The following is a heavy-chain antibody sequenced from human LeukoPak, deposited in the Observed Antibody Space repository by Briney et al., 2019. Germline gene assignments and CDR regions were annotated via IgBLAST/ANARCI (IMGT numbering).Heavy chain of an antibody. D-gene: IGHD4-23*01. J-gene: IGHJ4*02. CDR3: ARGGGVGFYGGPDY. CDR1: GYTFSQYS. V-gene: IGHV3-21*06. CDR2: VDGLSEPI. Sequence: GGSLRLSCVASGYTFSQYSMNWVRQSPGKGLEWLSAVDGLSEPIYYADSVKGRFTISRDNVKNSLYQQMNSLRVEDTAMYYCARGGGVGFYGGPDYWGQGTLVTVSS.